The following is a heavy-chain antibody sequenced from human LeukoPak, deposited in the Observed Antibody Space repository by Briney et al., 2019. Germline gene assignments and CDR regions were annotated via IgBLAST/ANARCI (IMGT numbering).Heavy chain of an antibody. Sequence: SQTLSLPCAISGDRHSSHSAAWNWIRQYPSRGLEWLGRTYDRPKWHNDYAVSVRSRITNNPDTSKNQFSLQLNSVTPEDTAVYYCARVSGHGGYYYYMDVWGEGTTVTDSS. V-gene: IGHV6-1*01. CDR1: GDRHSSHSAA. CDR3: ARVSGHGGYYYYMDV. D-gene: IGHD4-23*01. CDR2: TYDRPKWHN. J-gene: IGHJ6*03.